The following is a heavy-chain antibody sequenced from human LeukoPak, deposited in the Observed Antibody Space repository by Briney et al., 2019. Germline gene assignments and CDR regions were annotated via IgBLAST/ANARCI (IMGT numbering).Heavy chain of an antibody. CDR1: GGTFSSYA. Sequence: SVKVSCKASGGTFSSYAISWVRQAPGQGLEWMGGIIPIFGTANYAQKFQGRVTMTEDTSTDTAYMELSSLRSEDTAVYYCRFRRFGEFLDKRNPPDAFDIWGQGSMVTVSS. D-gene: IGHD3-10*01. CDR2: IIPIFGTA. V-gene: IGHV1-69*06. J-gene: IGHJ3*02. CDR3: RFRRFGEFLDKRNPPDAFDI.